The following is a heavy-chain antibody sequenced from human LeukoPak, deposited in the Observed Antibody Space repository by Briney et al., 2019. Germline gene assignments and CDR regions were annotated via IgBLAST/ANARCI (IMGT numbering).Heavy chain of an antibody. CDR3: ARDKYCSSTSCPYYYYYYMDV. CDR2: IIPIFGTA. CDR1: GGTFSSYA. J-gene: IGHJ6*03. V-gene: IGHV1-69*13. Sequence: SVKVSCKGSGGTFSSYAISWVRQAPGQGLEWMGGIIPIFGTANYAQKFQGRVTITADESTSTAYMELSSLRSEDTAVYYCARDKYCSSTSCPYYYYYYMDVWGKGTTVTVSS. D-gene: IGHD2-2*01.